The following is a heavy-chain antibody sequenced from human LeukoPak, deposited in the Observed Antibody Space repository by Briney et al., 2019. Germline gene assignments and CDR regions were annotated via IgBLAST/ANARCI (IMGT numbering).Heavy chain of an antibody. CDR1: GFTFSSYA. CDR2: ISGSGGST. CDR3: AKLGMVRGVTTPY. J-gene: IGHJ4*02. Sequence: GGSLRLSCAASGFTFSSYAMSWVRQAPGKGLEWVSAISGSGGSTYYADSVKGRFTISRDNSKNTLYLQMNSLRAKDTAVYYCAKLGMVRGVTTPYWSQGTLVTVSS. V-gene: IGHV3-23*01. D-gene: IGHD3-10*01.